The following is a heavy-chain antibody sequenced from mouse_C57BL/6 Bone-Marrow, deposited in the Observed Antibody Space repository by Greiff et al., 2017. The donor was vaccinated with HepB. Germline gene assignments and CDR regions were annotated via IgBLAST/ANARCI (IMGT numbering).Heavy chain of an antibody. CDR1: GYTFTSYW. CDR3: ARYYYGSSSYYAMDY. V-gene: IGHV1-69*01. D-gene: IGHD1-1*01. J-gene: IGHJ4*01. Sequence: QVQLQQPGAELVMPGASVKLSCKASGYTFTSYWMHWVKQRPGQGLEWIGEIDPSDSYTNYNQKFKGKSTLTVDKSSSTAYMQLSSLTSEDSAVYYCARYYYGSSSYYAMDYWGQGTSVTVSS. CDR2: IDPSDSYT.